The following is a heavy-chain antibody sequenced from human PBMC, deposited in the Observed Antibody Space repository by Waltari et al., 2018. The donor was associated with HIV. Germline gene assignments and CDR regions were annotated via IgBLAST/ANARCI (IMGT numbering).Heavy chain of an antibody. CDR2: IFPGDSET. CDR3: ARASQWLEGVFDY. CDR1: GYSFTSYW. V-gene: IGHV5-51*01. Sequence: AEVKKPGESLKISCKGSGYSFTSYWIGWVRQMPGKGLEWMGIIFPGDSETRYNPSFQGQITISTDKSISTAYLQWSSLKASDTAMYYCARASQWLEGVFDYWGQGTLVTVSS. J-gene: IGHJ4*02. D-gene: IGHD6-19*01.